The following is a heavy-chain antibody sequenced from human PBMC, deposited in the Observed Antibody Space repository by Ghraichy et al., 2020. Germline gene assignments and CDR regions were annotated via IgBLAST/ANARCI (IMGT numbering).Heavy chain of an antibody. CDR2: INHSGST. V-gene: IGHV4-34*01. J-gene: IGHJ4*02. CDR1: GGSFSGCY. D-gene: IGHD2-15*01. CDR3: ARSPLYGSGPTLYYFDY. Sequence: SETLSLTCAVYGGSFSGCYWSWIRQPPGKGLEWIGEINHSGSTNYNPSLKSRVTISVDTSKNQFSLKLSSVTAADTAVYYCARSPLYGSGPTLYYFDYWGQGTLVTVSS.